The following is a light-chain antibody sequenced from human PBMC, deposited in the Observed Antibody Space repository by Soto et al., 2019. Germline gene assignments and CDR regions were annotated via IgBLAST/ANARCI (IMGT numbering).Light chain of an antibody. V-gene: IGKV1-5*01. J-gene: IGKJ4*01. CDR1: QTISNW. CDR3: QQYNTYPLS. CDR2: DAS. Sequence: DIQMTQSPSTLSAAVGDRVTITCRASQTISNWLAWYQQKPGKAPKVLIYDASTLDGGVPSRFSGRRSGTDFTLTISSLQPSDFATYCCQQYNTYPLSFGGGIKVEI.